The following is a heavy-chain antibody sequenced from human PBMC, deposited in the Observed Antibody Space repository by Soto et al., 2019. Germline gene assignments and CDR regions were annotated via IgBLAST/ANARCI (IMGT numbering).Heavy chain of an antibody. J-gene: IGHJ6*03. Sequence: GGSLRLSCAASGFTFSSYAMSWVRQAPGKGLEWVSAISGSGGSTYYADSVKGRFTISRDNSKNTLYLQMNSLRAEDTAVYYCAKDAKPPGFYYYYYMDVWGKGTTVTVSS. V-gene: IGHV3-23*01. CDR2: ISGSGGST. CDR3: AKDAKPPGFYYYYYMDV. CDR1: GFTFSSYA.